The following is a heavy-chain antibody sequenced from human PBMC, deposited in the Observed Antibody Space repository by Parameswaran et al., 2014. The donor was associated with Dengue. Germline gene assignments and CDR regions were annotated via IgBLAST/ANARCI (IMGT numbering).Heavy chain of an antibody. Sequence: WIRQPQEGLEWIGEINHSGSTNYNPSLKSRVTISVDTSKNQFSLKLSSVTAADTAVYYCARGIGVPVDYWGQGTLVTVSS. D-gene: IGHD2-8*01. CDR2: INHSGST. CDR3: ARGIGVPVDY. V-gene: IGHV4-34*01. J-gene: IGHJ4*02.